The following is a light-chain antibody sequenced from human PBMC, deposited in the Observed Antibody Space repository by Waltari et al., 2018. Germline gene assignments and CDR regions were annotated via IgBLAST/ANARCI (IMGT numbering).Light chain of an antibody. J-gene: IGLJ2*01. V-gene: IGLV1-51*02. Sequence: QSVLTQPPSVSAAPGQKVTISCSGSSSNIGNNYVAWYQQFPGTAPQLLIYENNRRLSEIPDRFSGSKSGTSATLGITGLQTGDEADYYCGTWDSSLSVVVFGGGTKLTVL. CDR2: ENN. CDR3: GTWDSSLSVVV. CDR1: SSNIGNNY.